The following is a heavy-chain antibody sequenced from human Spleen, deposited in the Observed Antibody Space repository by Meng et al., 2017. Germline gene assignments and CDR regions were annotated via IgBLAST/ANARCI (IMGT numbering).Heavy chain of an antibody. CDR1: GFTFSSYS. D-gene: IGHD2-21*02. CDR3: AKFYCGGDYCSGGYGMDV. V-gene: IGHV3-23*01. J-gene: IGHJ6*02. Sequence: GESLKISCAASGFTFSSYSMNWVRQAPGKGLEWVSDISGSGGSAYYADSVKGRFTISRDNSKSTLYLQMNSLRAEDTAVYYCAKFYCGGDYCSGGYGMDVWSQGTTVTVSS. CDR2: ISGSGGSA.